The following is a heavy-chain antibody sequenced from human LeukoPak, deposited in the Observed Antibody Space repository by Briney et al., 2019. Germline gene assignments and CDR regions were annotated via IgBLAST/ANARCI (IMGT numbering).Heavy chain of an antibody. CDR2: INPNSGGT. CDR3: ARDGSGSFLGNSLDI. Sequence: ASVKVSCKASGYTFTGYYMHWVRQAPGQGLEWMGWINPNSGGTNYAQKFQGRVTMTRDTSISTAYMELSRLRSDDTAVYYCARDGSGSFLGNSLDIWGQGTTVIVSS. V-gene: IGHV1-2*02. CDR1: GYTFTGYY. D-gene: IGHD1-26*01. J-gene: IGHJ3*02.